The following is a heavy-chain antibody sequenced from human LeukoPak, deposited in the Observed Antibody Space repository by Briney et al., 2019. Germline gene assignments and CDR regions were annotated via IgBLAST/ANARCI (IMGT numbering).Heavy chain of an antibody. J-gene: IGHJ5*01. CDR3: VRDRGRVFDF. CDR1: RLALSDYS. V-gene: IGHV3-48*04. CDR2: IRSSSGAI. Sequence: GRSLRLSCVPSRLALSDYSVTWVRQSPGTGPECLSGIRSSSGAINYSDSVKGRLAISRANAKYTLYLQLNSLGPEDTAIYYCVRDRGRVFDFWGQGTLVVVSS. D-gene: IGHD5-24*01.